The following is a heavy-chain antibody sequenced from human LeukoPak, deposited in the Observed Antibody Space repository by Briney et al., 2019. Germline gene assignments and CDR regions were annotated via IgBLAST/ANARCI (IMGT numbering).Heavy chain of an antibody. CDR2: ISYDGSNK. CDR3: AKDYPQTYGSSTSCYPLVYYGMDV. CDR1: GFTFSSYG. Sequence: GGSLRLSCAASGFTFSSYGMHWVRQAPGKGLEWVAVISYDGSNKYYADSVKGRFTISRDNSKNTLYRQINSLRAEDTAVYYCAKDYPQTYGSSTSCYPLVYYGMDVWGQGTTVTVSS. D-gene: IGHD2-2*01. J-gene: IGHJ6*02. V-gene: IGHV3-30*18.